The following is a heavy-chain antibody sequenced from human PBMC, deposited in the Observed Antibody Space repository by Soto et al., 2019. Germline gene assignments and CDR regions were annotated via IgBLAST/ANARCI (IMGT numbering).Heavy chain of an antibody. CDR3: ARVTARWFDP. Sequence: SETLSLTCTVSGGSISSYYWSWIRQPPGKGLEWIGYIYYSGSTNYNPSLKSRVTISVDTSKNQFSLKLSSVTAADTAVYYCARVTARWFDPWGQGTLVTVSS. CDR1: GGSISSYY. CDR2: IYYSGST. J-gene: IGHJ5*02. V-gene: IGHV4-59*01. D-gene: IGHD6-6*01.